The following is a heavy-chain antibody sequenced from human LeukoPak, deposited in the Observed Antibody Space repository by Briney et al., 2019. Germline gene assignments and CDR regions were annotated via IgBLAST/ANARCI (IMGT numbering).Heavy chain of an antibody. V-gene: IGHV1-69*13. J-gene: IGHJ6*02. D-gene: IGHD1-1*01. CDR1: GGTFSSYA. Sequence: SVTVSCKASGGTFSSYAISWVRQAPGRGLEWMGGIIPIFGTANYAQKFQGRVTITADESTSTAYMELSSLRSEDTAVYYCARDLQSQRPTHDYYYYGMDVWGQGTTVTVSS. CDR2: IIPIFGTA. CDR3: ARDLQSQRPTHDYYYYGMDV.